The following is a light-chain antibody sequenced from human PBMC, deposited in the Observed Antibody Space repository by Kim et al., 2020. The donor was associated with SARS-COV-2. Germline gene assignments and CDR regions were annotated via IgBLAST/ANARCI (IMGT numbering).Light chain of an antibody. V-gene: IGKV4-1*01. CDR1: QSRLYKCSGRNC. CDR3: QQYYNFPHT. J-gene: IGKJ4*01. CDR2: WAS. Sequence: ATISGESRQSRLYKCSGRNCVAWLQQGPGRRPALRIYWASTRESGVPDRFSGSGSGTDFTLTISSLQAEDVAVYYCQQYYNFPHTFGGGTKLEI.